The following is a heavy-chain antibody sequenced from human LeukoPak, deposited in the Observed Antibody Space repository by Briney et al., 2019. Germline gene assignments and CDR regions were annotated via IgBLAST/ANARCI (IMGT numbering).Heavy chain of an antibody. CDR3: ARSANQGGVWV. V-gene: IGHV5-51*01. D-gene: IGHD3-16*01. Sequence: AASLKISCKGSEYNFTSYWIGWVRQMPGKGVEWRGIIYPGDCDTRYNPSFQSQVTISADKSISTAYLQWSSPTASDTAMYYCARSANQGGVWVWGQGTLVTASS. J-gene: IGHJ4*02. CDR1: EYNFTSYW. CDR2: IYPGDCDT.